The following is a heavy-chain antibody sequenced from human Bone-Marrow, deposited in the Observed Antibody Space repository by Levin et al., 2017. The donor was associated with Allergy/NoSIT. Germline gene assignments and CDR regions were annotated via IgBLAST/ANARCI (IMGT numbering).Heavy chain of an antibody. CDR1: GGSISGGGYY. Sequence: SETLSLTCTVSGGSISGGGYYWCWIRQHPGTGLEWIGCISYIGSTHYNPSLKSRVTISEDTSDKQFSLKMRSVTAADTAVFYCARGTFHGASYAFDVWGQGTIVTVSS. CDR2: ISYIGST. J-gene: IGHJ3*01. D-gene: IGHD1/OR15-1a*01. CDR3: ARGTFHGASYAFDV. V-gene: IGHV4-31*03.